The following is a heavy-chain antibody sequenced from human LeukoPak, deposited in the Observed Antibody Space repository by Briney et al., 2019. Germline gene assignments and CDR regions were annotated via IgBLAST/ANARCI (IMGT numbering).Heavy chain of an antibody. Sequence: GGSLLLSCAASGFTFNSYGIHWVRQAPGKGLEWVAFIWYDGSNKYYADSVKGRFTISRDNSKNTLYLQMNSLRAEDTAVYYCARARTTRGFDYWGQGTLVTVSS. CDR1: GFTFNSYG. CDR3: ARARTTRGFDY. V-gene: IGHV3-33*01. J-gene: IGHJ4*02. CDR2: IWYDGSNK. D-gene: IGHD4-17*01.